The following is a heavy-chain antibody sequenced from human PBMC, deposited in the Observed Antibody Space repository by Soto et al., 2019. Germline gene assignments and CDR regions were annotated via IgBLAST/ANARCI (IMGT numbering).Heavy chain of an antibody. CDR1: TFSMYS. D-gene: IGHD1-26*01. CDR2: ISSGSAYI. V-gene: IGHV3-21*06. J-gene: IGHJ5*02. CDR3: ARCQSGSYVSWFDP. Sequence: EVQVVESGGGLVKPGGSLRLSCTFTFSMYSMNWVRQAPGKGLEWVASISSGSAYIKYAESVKGRFTISRDNAKNSLHLQMNGLRAWDTAIYHCARCQSGSYVSWFDPWGQGTLVTVSS.